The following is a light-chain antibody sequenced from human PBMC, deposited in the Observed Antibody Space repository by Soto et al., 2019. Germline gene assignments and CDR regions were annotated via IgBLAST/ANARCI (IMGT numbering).Light chain of an antibody. CDR3: QQRSNWPRT. CDR1: QNIHTN. CDR2: GVS. Sequence: EIVMTQSPATLSVSPGERATLSCRAGQNIHTNLAWYQQKPGQAPRPLIYGVSSRASGIPDRFFGSGSGTDFTLTISSLEPEDLAVYYCQQRSNWPRTFGQGTKVDIK. J-gene: IGKJ1*01. V-gene: IGKV3D-15*01.